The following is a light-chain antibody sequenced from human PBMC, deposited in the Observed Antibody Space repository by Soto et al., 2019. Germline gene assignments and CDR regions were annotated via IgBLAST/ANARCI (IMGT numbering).Light chain of an antibody. CDR3: QQYYSYPPT. CDR1: QSVSSN. V-gene: IGKV3-15*01. CDR2: GAS. Sequence: EIVMTQSPATLSVSPGERATLSCRASQSVSSNLAWYQQKPGQAPRLLIYGASTRATGIPARFSGSGSGTDFTLTISRLEPEDFATYYCQQYYSYPPTFGQGTKVDIK. J-gene: IGKJ1*01.